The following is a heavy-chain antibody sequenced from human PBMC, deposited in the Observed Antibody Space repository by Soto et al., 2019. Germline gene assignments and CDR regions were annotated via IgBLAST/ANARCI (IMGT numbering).Heavy chain of an antibody. D-gene: IGHD6-13*01. CDR1: GYTFTSYG. CDR3: ARDLLAGTRYYYGMDV. Sequence: QVQLVQSGAEVKKPGASVKVSCKASGYTFTSYGISWVRQAPGQGLEWMGWISAYNGNTNYAQKLQGRVTMTTDTSTSTAYLELRSLRSDDTAVYYCARDLLAGTRYYYGMDVWGQGTTVTVSS. V-gene: IGHV1-18*01. CDR2: ISAYNGNT. J-gene: IGHJ6*02.